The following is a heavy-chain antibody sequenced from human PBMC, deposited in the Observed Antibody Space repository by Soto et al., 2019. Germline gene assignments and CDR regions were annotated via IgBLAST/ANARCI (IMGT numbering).Heavy chain of an antibody. J-gene: IGHJ5*02. CDR3: AKVSGSYHFPRFDP. D-gene: IGHD1-26*01. CDR2: ISGSGGST. Sequence: PGGSLRLSCAASGFTFSSYAMSCVRQAPGKGLEWVSAISGSGGSTYYADSVKGRFTISRDNSKNTLYLQMNSLRAEDTAVYYCAKVSGSYHFPRFDPWGQGTLVTVSS. V-gene: IGHV3-23*01. CDR1: GFTFSSYA.